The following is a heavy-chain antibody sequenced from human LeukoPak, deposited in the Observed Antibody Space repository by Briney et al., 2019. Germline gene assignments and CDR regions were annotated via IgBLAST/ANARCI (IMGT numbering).Heavy chain of an antibody. J-gene: IGHJ5*02. V-gene: IGHV4-34*01. CDR3: ARTTTRNWFDP. Sequence: PSETLSLACTVSGDSMSSYYWSWIRQPPGKGLEWIGEINHSGSTNCNPSLKSRVTISVDTSKNQFSLKLSSVTAADTAVYYCARTTTRNWFDPWGQGTLVTVSS. CDR1: GDSMSSYY. CDR2: INHSGST. D-gene: IGHD4-17*01.